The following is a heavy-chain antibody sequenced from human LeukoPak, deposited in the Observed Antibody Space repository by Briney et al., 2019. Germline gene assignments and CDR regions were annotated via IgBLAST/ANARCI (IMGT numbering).Heavy chain of an antibody. J-gene: IGHJ4*02. CDR2: IYYSGST. CDR3: ARDQQQQLPFDY. V-gene: IGHV4-30-4*08. D-gene: IGHD6-13*01. CDR1: GGSISSGDYY. Sequence: SQTLSLTCTVSGGSISSGDYYWSWIRQPPGKGLEWIGYIYYSGSTNYNPSLKSRVTMSVDTSKNQFSLKLSSVTAADTAVYYCARDQQQQLPFDYWGQGTLVTVSS.